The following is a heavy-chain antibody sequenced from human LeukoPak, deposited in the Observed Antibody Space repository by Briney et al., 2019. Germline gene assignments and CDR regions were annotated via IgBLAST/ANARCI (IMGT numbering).Heavy chain of an antibody. Sequence: SVKVSCKASGYTFTGYCIRWVRQAPGQWLEWMGGIIPIFGTANYAQKFRGRVTITTDESTSTAYMELSSLRSEDTAVYYCARGAAASHFDYWGQGTLVTVSS. D-gene: IGHD6-13*01. CDR2: IIPIFGTA. J-gene: IGHJ4*02. CDR3: ARGAAASHFDY. V-gene: IGHV1-69*05. CDR1: GYTFTGYC.